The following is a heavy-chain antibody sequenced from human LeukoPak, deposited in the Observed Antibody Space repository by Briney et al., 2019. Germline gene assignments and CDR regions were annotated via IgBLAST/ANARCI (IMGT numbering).Heavy chain of an antibody. CDR2: ISDADGSIT. D-gene: IGHD4-23*01. Sequence: GGSLRLSCAASGFTLSSYWLHWVRHAPGKGLVWVSRISDADGSITDYADSVRGRFTISRDTAKNTLYVEMNSLRAEDTAIYYCAKTTPSTVVTGGYFDYWGRGTLVTVSS. V-gene: IGHV3-74*01. CDR3: AKTTPSTVVTGGYFDY. CDR1: GFTLSSYW. J-gene: IGHJ4*02.